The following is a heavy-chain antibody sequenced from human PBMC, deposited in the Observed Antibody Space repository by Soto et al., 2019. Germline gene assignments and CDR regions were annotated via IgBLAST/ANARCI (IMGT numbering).Heavy chain of an antibody. CDR2: IYYSGST. V-gene: IGHV4-39*01. Sequence: SETLSLTCTVSGGSISSSSYYWGWIRQPPGKGLEWIGSIYYSGSTYYNPSLKSRVTISVDTSKNQFSLKLSSVTAADTAVYYCARRVQLRLYYYYYGMDVWGQGTTVTVSS. J-gene: IGHJ6*02. CDR1: GGSISSSSYY. CDR3: ARRVQLRLYYYYYGMDV. D-gene: IGHD5-18*01.